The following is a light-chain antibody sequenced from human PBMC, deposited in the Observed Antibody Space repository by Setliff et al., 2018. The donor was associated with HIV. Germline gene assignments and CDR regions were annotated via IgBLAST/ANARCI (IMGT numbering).Light chain of an antibody. CDR1: SSDVGSYNR. J-gene: IGLJ1*01. CDR3: SSSTSSSTPYV. V-gene: IGLV2-18*02. Sequence: QSALTQPPSVSGSPGQSVTISCTGTSSDVGSYNRVSWYQQPPGTAPKLMIYEVSNRPSGVPDRFSGSKSGNTASLTISGLQAEDEADYYCSSSTSSSTPYVFGTGTKVTVL. CDR2: EVS.